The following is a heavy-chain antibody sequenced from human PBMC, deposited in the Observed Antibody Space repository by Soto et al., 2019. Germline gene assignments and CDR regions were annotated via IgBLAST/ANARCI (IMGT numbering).Heavy chain of an antibody. CDR3: ARRYFDYNYYYGMDV. CDR1: GYSFTSYW. V-gene: IGHV5-10-1*01. Sequence: GESLKISCKGSGYSFTSYWISWVRQMPGKGLEWMGRIDPSDSYTNYSPSFQGHVTISADKSISTAYLQWSSLKASDTAMYYCARRYFDYNYYYGMDVWGQGTTVTVSS. J-gene: IGHJ6*02. CDR2: IDPSDSYT. D-gene: IGHD3-9*01.